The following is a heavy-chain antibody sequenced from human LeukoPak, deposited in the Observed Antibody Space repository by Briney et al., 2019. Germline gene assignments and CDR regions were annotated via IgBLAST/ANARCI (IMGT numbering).Heavy chain of an antibody. CDR2: IYYSGST. J-gene: IGHJ4*02. D-gene: IGHD3-10*01. CDR3: AKVAEGSGRYFPDS. CDR1: GGSISSSSYY. Sequence: SETLSLTCTVSGGSISSSSYYWGWIRQPPGKGLEWIGSIYYSGSTNYNPSLKSRVTMSVDTFKNQFSLKLRSVTAADTAVYYCAKVAEGSGRYFPDSWGQGTLVTVSS. V-gene: IGHV4-39*07.